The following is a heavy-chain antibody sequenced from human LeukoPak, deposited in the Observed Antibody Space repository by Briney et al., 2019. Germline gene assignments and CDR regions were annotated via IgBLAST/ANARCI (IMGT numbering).Heavy chain of an antibody. CDR1: GFTFSSYG. CDR2: IWYDGSKK. J-gene: IGHJ4*02. V-gene: IGHV3-33*01. D-gene: IGHD3-10*01. Sequence: GGSLRLSCAASGFTFSSYGMHWVRQAPGKGLEWVTVIWYDGSKKYYADSVKGRFTISRDNSRDTLYLQMNSLRAEDTAVYYCARCLYCYGAGSYDYYFDYWGQGTLVTVSS. CDR3: ARCLYCYGAGSYDYYFDY.